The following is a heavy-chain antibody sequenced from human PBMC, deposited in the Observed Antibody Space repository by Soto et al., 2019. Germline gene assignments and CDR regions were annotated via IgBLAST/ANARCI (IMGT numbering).Heavy chain of an antibody. V-gene: IGHV3-23*01. CDR3: AKDTIVWAFDI. CDR2: IHSGGST. J-gene: IGHJ3*02. Sequence: ESGGGLVQPGGSLRLSCAASGFTFRSYAMSWVRQAPGKGLEWVSLIHSGGSTYYADSVKGRFTISRDNSKNTLYLQMNSLRAEDTAVYYCAKDTIVWAFDIWGQGTMVTVSS. D-gene: IGHD3-16*01. CDR1: GFTFRSYA.